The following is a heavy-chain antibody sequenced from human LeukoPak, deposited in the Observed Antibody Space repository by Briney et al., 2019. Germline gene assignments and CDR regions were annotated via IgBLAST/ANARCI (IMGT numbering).Heavy chain of an antibody. J-gene: IGHJ3*02. CDR2: IYPGDSDT. D-gene: IGHD5/OR15-5a*01. Sequence: GNSLKISCKGSGYSFTKYRIGWVRQMPGKGLEWMGIIYPGDSDTRYSPSFQGQVTISADKSISTVYLQWSSLKASDTAMYYCARPLVSGAFNIWAEEPMVTVSS. CDR3: ARPLVSGAFNI. V-gene: IGHV5-51*01. CDR1: GYSFTKYR.